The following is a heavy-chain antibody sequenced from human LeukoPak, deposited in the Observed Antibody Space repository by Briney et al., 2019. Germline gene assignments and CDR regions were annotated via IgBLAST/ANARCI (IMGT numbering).Heavy chain of an antibody. D-gene: IGHD6-13*01. CDR1: GGSISSYY. CDR2: IYYSGST. CDR3: ARQQQLGYDY. Sequence: SETLSLTCTVSGGSISSYYWGWIRQPPGKGLEWIGSIYYSGSTYYNPSLKSRVTISVDTSKNQFSLKLSSVTAADTAVYYCARQQQLGYDYWGQGTLVTVSS. V-gene: IGHV4-39*01. J-gene: IGHJ4*02.